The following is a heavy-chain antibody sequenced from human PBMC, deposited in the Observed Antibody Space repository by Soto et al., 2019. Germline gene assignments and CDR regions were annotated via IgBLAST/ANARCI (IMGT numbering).Heavy chain of an antibody. Sequence: QVQLVESGGGVVQPGRSLRLSCAASGFTFSSYGMHWVRQAPGKGLEWVAVIWYDGSNKYYADSVKGRFTISRDNSKNTLYLQMNSLRAEATAVYYCARDGGNYATTHFHYWGQGTLVTVSS. CDR1: GFTFSSYG. J-gene: IGHJ4*02. CDR2: IWYDGSNK. D-gene: IGHD1-7*01. CDR3: ARDGGNYATTHFHY. V-gene: IGHV3-33*01.